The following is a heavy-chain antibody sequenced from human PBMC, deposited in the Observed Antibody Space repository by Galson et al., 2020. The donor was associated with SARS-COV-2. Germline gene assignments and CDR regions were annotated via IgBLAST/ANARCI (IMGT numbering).Heavy chain of an antibody. CDR1: GYTFTNFG. V-gene: IGHV1-18*01. CDR2: ISASNGNT. Sequence: ASVKVSCQASGYTFTNFGISWVRLAPGQGLEWMGWISASNGNTNYAQKLQGRITMTTDTSTSTGYMELRSLSSDDTAVYYCTRDGYISPSDYYYGMDVWGQGTTVTVSS. CDR3: TRDGYISPSDYYYGMDV. J-gene: IGHJ6*02. D-gene: IGHD6-13*01.